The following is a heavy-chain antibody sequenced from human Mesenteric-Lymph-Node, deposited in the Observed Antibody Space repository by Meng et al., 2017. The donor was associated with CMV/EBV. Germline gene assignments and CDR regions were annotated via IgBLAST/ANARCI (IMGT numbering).Heavy chain of an antibody. CDR2: IYYSGST. CDR1: CSFSSGSYY. V-gene: IGHV4-61*01. J-gene: IGHJ1*01. D-gene: IGHD2-2*01. CDR3: ASGGCSSTSCYEYFQH. Sequence: CSFSSGSYYWSWIRQPPGKGLEWLGYIYYSGSTNYNPSLKSRVTISVDTSKNQFSLKLSSVTAADTAVYYCASGGCSSTSCYEYFQHWGQGTLVTVSS.